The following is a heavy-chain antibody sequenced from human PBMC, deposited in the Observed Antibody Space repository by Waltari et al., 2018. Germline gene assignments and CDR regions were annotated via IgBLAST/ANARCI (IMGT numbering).Heavy chain of an antibody. Sequence: QVQLVESGGGVVQPGRSLRLSCAASGFTFSSYAMHWVRQAPGKGLEWVAVISYDGSNKYYADSVKGRFTISRDNSKNTLYLQMNSLRAEDTAVYYCASTSSGISRLFDYWGQGTLVTVSS. D-gene: IGHD1-26*01. CDR2: ISYDGSNK. V-gene: IGHV3-30-3*01. CDR3: ASTSSGISRLFDY. CDR1: GFTFSSYA. J-gene: IGHJ4*02.